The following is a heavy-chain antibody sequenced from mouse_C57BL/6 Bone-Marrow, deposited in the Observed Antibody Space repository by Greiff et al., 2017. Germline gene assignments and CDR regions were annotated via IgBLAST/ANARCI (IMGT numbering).Heavy chain of an antibody. D-gene: IGHD1-1*01. CDR1: GFTFSSYG. Sequence: EVKLVESGGDLVKPGGSLKLSCAASGFTFSSYGMSWVRQTPDKRLEWVATISSGGSYTYYPDSVKGRFTISRDNAKNTLYLQMSRLKAEDTAMYYCARLITTVAYWGQGTLVTVSA. CDR3: ARLITTVAY. J-gene: IGHJ3*01. CDR2: ISSGGSYT. V-gene: IGHV5-6*01.